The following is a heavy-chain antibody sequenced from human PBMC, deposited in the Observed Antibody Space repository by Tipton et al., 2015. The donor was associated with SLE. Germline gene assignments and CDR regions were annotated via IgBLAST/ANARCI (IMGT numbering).Heavy chain of an antibody. V-gene: IGHV4-61*02. J-gene: IGHJ5*02. CDR3: ARGVRGPLQSWFDP. CDR2: IYSSGST. Sequence: TLSLTCTVSGGSINSDDYHWSWIRQPAGAGLEWIGRIYSSGSTNYNPSLKSRVTISVDTSKNQFSLNLSSVTAADTAVHHCARGVRGPLQSWFDPWGQGTLVTVSS. D-gene: IGHD3-10*01. CDR1: GGSINSDDYH.